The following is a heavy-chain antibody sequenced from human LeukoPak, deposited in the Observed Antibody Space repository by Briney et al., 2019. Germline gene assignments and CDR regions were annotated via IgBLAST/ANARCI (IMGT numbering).Heavy chain of an antibody. D-gene: IGHD3-10*01. CDR2: IYSGGRT. CDR3: ARYGSGSYGYYYYYMDV. V-gene: IGHV3-66*01. J-gene: IGHJ6*03. CDR1: GFTFSDYY. Sequence: GGSLRLSCAASGFTFSDYYMTWIRQAPGKGLEWVSAIYSGGRTYYADSVKGRFTISRDNSKNTLYLQMNSLRAEDTAVYYCARYGSGSYGYYYYYMDVWGKGTTVTISS.